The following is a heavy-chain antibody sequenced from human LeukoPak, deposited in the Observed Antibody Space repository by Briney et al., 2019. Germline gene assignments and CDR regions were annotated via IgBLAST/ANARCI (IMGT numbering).Heavy chain of an antibody. CDR2: IIPIFGIA. J-gene: IGHJ6*02. CDR1: GGTFSIYA. Sequence: SVTVSFKASGGTFSIYAISWVRQAPGQGLEWMGRIIPIFGIANYAQKFQGRVTITADKSTSTAYMELSSLRSEDTAVYYCARDLIAAAGKVTYGMDVWGQGTTVTVSS. CDR3: ARDLIAAAGKVTYGMDV. D-gene: IGHD6-13*01. V-gene: IGHV1-69*17.